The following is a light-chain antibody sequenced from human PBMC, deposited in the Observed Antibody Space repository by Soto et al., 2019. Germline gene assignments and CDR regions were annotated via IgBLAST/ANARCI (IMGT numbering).Light chain of an antibody. CDR1: SSDVGAYNF. Sequence: ALTQPASVSGSPGQSIAISCTGTSSDVGAYNFVSWYQQHPGRAPKLIIYDVSNRLSGVSNRFSGSKSGNTASLTISGLQAEDEADYYCSSYTVSSTYVFGGGTKLTVL. CDR3: SSYTVSSTYV. V-gene: IGLV2-14*03. J-gene: IGLJ1*01. CDR2: DVS.